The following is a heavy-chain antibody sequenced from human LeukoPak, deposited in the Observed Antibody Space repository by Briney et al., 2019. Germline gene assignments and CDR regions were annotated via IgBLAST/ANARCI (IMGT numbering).Heavy chain of an antibody. D-gene: IGHD3-10*01. V-gene: IGHV3-23*01. CDR3: AKDRGSSFLMSRSPVSL. Sequence: GGSLRLSCAASGFTFSSYAMSWVRQAPGNGLEWVSAISGSGGSTYYADSVKGRFTISRDNSKNTLYLQMNSLRAEDTAVYYCAKDRGSSFLMSRSPVSLWGQGTLVTVSS. CDR2: ISGSGGST. CDR1: GFTFSSYA. J-gene: IGHJ4*02.